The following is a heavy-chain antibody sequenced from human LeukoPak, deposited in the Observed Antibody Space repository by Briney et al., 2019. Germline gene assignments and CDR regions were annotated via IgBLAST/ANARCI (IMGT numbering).Heavy chain of an antibody. CDR3: AKRSWSGYPDY. CDR2: ISGSGGST. V-gene: IGHV3-23*01. D-gene: IGHD3-3*01. CDR1: GFTFSSYA. Sequence: GGSLRLSCAASGFTFSSYAMSWVRQALEKGLEWVSPISGSGGSTYYADSVKGRFTISRDNSKNTLYLQMNSLRAEDTAVYYCAKRSWSGYPDYWGQGTLVTVSS. J-gene: IGHJ4*02.